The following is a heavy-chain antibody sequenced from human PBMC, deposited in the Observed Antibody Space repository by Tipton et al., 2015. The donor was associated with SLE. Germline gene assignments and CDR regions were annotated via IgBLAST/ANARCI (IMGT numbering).Heavy chain of an antibody. V-gene: IGHV3-9*01. CDR3: ATGGGRIAAAGPPFDY. J-gene: IGHJ4*02. Sequence: SLRLSCAASGFTFDDYAMHWVRQDPGKGLVWVSGISWNSGSIGYADSVKGRFTISRDNAKNYLYLQMNSLRAEETALYYCATGGGRIAAAGPPFDYWGQGTLVTVSS. CDR1: GFTFDDYA. D-gene: IGHD6-13*01. CDR2: ISWNSGSI.